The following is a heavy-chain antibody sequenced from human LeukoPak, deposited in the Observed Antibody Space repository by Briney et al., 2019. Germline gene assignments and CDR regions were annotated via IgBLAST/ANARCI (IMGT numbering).Heavy chain of an antibody. J-gene: IGHJ3*02. D-gene: IGHD3-22*01. V-gene: IGHV4-39*07. CDR2: IYYSGST. Sequence: SETLSLTCTVSGGSISSSSYYWGWIRQPPGKGLEWIGSIYYSGSTYYNPSLKSRVTISVDTSKNQFSLKLSSVTAADTAVYYCARTKASSGYYYDAFDIWGQGTMVTVSS. CDR1: GGSISSSSYY. CDR3: ARTKASSGYYYDAFDI.